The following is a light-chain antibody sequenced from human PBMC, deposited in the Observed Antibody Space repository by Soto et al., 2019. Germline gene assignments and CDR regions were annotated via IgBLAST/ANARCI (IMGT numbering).Light chain of an antibody. J-gene: IGKJ4*01. CDR2: KAS. V-gene: IGKV1-5*03. CDR1: QTISSW. CDR3: QQYYSYPLT. Sequence: DIQMTQSPSTLSGSVGDRVTIACRASQTISSWLAWYQQKPGKAPKLLIYKASTLQSGVPSRFSSSGSGTDFTLTISCLQSEDFATYYCQQYYSYPLTFGGGTKVDIK.